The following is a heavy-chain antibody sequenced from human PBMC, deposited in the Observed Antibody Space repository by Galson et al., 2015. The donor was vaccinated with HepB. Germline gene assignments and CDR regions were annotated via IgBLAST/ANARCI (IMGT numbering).Heavy chain of an antibody. Sequence: CAISGDSVSSNSAAWNWIRQSPSRGLEWLGRTYYRSQWYNDYAVSVKSQITINPDTSKNQFSLQLNSVTPEDTAVYYCARWRHDSGDFDYWSQGALVTVPS. J-gene: IGHJ4*02. CDR1: GDSVSSNSAA. V-gene: IGHV6-1*01. CDR3: ARWRHDSGDFDY. CDR2: TYYRSQWYN. D-gene: IGHD4-17*01.